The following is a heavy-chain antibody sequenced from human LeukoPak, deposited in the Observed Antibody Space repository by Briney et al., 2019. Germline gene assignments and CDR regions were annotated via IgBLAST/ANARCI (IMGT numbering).Heavy chain of an antibody. CDR1: GFTFSSYS. J-gene: IGHJ3*02. Sequence: GGSLRLSCAASGFTFSSYSMNWVRQAPGKGLEWVSSISSSSSYIYYADSVKGRFTISRDNAKNSLYLQMNSLRAEDTAVYYCARDGVGSTGAFDIWGQGTMATVSS. CDR2: ISSSSSYI. D-gene: IGHD1-26*01. V-gene: IGHV3-21*01. CDR3: ARDGVGSTGAFDI.